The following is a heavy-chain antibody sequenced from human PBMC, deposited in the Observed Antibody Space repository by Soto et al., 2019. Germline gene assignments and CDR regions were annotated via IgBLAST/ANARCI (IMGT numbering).Heavy chain of an antibody. Sequence: EVQLVEFGGGLAQPGGSLRLSCAASGFTFSSYWMYWVRQAPGEGLVWVSRINSDGSSTTYADSVKGRFTVSRDNAKDTLYLHMNSLRAEDTAVYYCARDGGYCDYCGQGILVTVSS. CDR1: GFTFSSYW. D-gene: IGHD3-10*01. CDR2: INSDGSST. CDR3: ARDGGYCDY. J-gene: IGHJ4*02. V-gene: IGHV3-74*01.